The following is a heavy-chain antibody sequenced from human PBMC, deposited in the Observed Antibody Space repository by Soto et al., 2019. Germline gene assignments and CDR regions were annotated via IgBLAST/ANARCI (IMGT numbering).Heavy chain of an antibody. J-gene: IGHJ4*02. Sequence: SETLSLTCTVSGGSISSYYWSWIRQPPGKGLEWIGYIYSSGSTNYNPSLKSRVTISLDTSKNQFSLRLNSVTAADTAVYYCARSSIKPQVFMYPFDYWSQGTLVTVSS. CDR3: ARSSIKPQVFMYPFDY. CDR1: GGSISSYY. CDR2: IYSSGST. D-gene: IGHD3-3*01. V-gene: IGHV4-4*08.